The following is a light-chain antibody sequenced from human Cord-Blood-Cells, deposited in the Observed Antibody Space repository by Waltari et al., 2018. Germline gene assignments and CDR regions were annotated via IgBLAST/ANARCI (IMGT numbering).Light chain of an antibody. CDR3: AAWDDSLSGWV. Sequence: QSVLTQPPSASGTPGQRVTISCSGSSSNIGSNYVYWYQQLPGTAPKLLIYRNNKRPSGVPDRFSGSKSGPSASLAIRGLRSEDEADYYCAAWDDSLSGWVFGGGTKLTVL. CDR2: RNN. CDR1: SSNIGSNY. J-gene: IGLJ3*02. V-gene: IGLV1-47*01.